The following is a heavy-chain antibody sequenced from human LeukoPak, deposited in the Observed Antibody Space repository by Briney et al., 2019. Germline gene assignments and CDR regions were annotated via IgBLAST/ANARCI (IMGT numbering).Heavy chain of an antibody. J-gene: IGHJ6*02. Sequence: PSETLSLTCAVYGGSFSDYYWTWIRQTPGKGLEWIGEINNSGSINYNPSLKSRATISVDRSKNQFSLKLSSLTAADTAVYYCARGCCRGYGTDVWGQGTTVIVSS. V-gene: IGHV4-34*01. CDR2: INNSGSI. CDR1: GGSFSDYY. D-gene: IGHD3-10*01. CDR3: ARGCCRGYGTDV.